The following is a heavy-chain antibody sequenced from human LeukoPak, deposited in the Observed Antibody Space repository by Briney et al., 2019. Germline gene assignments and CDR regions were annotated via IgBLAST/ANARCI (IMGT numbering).Heavy chain of an antibody. V-gene: IGHV4-39*07. CDR2: IYYSGST. CDR1: GGSISSSSYY. Sequence: SETLSLTCTVSGGSISSSSYYWGWIRQPPGKGLEWIGSIYYSGSTYYNPSLKSRVTISVDTSKNQFSLKLSSVTAADTAVYYCASRGIAVGPDYWGQGTLVTVSS. D-gene: IGHD6-19*01. J-gene: IGHJ4*02. CDR3: ASRGIAVGPDY.